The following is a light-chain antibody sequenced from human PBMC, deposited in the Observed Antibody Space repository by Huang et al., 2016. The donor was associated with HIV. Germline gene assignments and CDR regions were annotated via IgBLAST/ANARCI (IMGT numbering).Light chain of an antibody. V-gene: IGKV1-5*01. Sequence: DIQMTQSPSTLSASVGDRVTITCRASQSISNWLAWYQQKPGKAPKLLIYDASTLESGFPSRFSGSGSGTEFTLTISSLQPDNFATYYCQQYNSYPWTFGQGTKVEIK. J-gene: IGKJ1*01. CDR3: QQYNSYPWT. CDR1: QSISNW. CDR2: DAS.